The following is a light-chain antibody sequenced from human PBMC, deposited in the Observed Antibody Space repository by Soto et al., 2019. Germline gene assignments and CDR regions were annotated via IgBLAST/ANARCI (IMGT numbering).Light chain of an antibody. CDR2: GAS. CDR1: QSVSSN. V-gene: IGKV3-15*01. CDR3: QQRSNWHPIT. Sequence: EVAMAQTPFTLSVSPGERATLSCRASQSVSSNLAWYQQKPGQAPRLLIYGASTRATGIPASFSGSGSGTDFTLTISSLEHEDFAVYYCQQRSNWHPITFGQGTRLEIK. J-gene: IGKJ5*01.